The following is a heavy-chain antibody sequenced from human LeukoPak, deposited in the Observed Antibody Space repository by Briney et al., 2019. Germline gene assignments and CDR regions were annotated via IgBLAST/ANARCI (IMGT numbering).Heavy chain of an antibody. CDR3: ARVYCSSTSCNDYYYYGMDV. Sequence: SETLSLTCTVSGGSISNYYWSWIRQPPGKGLEWIGYIYYSGTTNYNPSLKSRVTISVDTSKNQFSLKLTSVTAADTAVYYCARVYCSSTSCNDYYYYGMDVWGQGTTITVSS. CDR2: IYYSGTT. V-gene: IGHV4-59*01. J-gene: IGHJ6*02. D-gene: IGHD2-2*01. CDR1: GGSISNYY.